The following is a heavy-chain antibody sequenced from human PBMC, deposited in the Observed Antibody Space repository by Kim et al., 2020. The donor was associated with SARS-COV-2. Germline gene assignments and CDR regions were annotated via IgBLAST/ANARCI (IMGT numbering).Heavy chain of an antibody. CDR1: GFTFSSYA. J-gene: IGHJ4*02. V-gene: IGHV3-30-3*01. D-gene: IGHD3-3*01. Sequence: GGSLRLSCAASGFTFSSYAMHWVRQAPGKGLEWVAVISYDGSNKYYADSVKGRFTISRDNSKNTLYLQMNSLRAEDTAVYYCARDPTIFGVVSGIDYWGQGTLVTVSS. CDR2: ISYDGSNK. CDR3: ARDPTIFGVVSGIDY.